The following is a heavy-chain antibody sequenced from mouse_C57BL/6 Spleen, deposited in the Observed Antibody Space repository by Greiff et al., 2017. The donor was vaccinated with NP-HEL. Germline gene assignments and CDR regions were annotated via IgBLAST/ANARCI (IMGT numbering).Heavy chain of an antibody. CDR1: GYTFTDYY. D-gene: IGHD1-1*01. CDR3: ATTVVARGFDY. V-gene: IGHV1-76*01. CDR2: IYPGSGNT. Sequence: VQLQQSGAELVRPGASVKLSCKASGYTFTDYYINWVKQRPGQGLEWIARIYPGSGNTYYNEKFKGKATLTAEKSSSTAYMQLSSLTSEDSAVYFCATTVVARGFDYWGQGTTLTVSS. J-gene: IGHJ2*01.